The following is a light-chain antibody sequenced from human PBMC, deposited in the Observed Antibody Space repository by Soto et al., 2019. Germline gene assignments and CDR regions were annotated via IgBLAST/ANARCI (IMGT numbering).Light chain of an antibody. V-gene: IGLV2-14*01. J-gene: IGLJ1*01. CDR1: SSDVGRYNY. CDR2: EVN. Sequence: QSALTQPASVSGSPGQSITISCTGTSSDVGRYNYVSWYQQHPGKAPKLMIYEVNNRPSGVSNRFSGSKSGNMASLTISGLQAEDEADYYCSSYTSSSTYVFGTGTKVTVL. CDR3: SSYTSSSTYV.